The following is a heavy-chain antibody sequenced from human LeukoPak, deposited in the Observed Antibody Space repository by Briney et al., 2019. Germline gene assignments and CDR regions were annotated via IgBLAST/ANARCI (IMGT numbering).Heavy chain of an antibody. J-gene: IGHJ4*02. Sequence: ASVKVSCKASGYTFTSYGISWVRQAPGQGLEWMGWISAYNGNTNYAQKLQGRVTMTTDTSTSTACMELRSPRSDDTAVYYCARDTYYDSSGYYPDYWGQGTLVTVSS. D-gene: IGHD3-22*01. V-gene: IGHV1-18*01. CDR2: ISAYNGNT. CDR3: ARDTYYDSSGYYPDY. CDR1: GYTFTSYG.